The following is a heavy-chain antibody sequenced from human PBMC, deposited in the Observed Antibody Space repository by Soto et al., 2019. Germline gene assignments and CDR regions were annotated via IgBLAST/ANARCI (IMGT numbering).Heavy chain of an antibody. V-gene: IGHV4-34*01. Sequence: SETLSLTCAVYGGSFSGYYWSWIRQPPGKGLEWIGEINHSGSTNYNPSLKGRVTISVDTSKNQFSLKLSSVTAADTAMYYCARVHPHTVVLTGIWYFDLWGRGTPVTVSS. CDR2: INHSGST. CDR3: ARVHPHTVVLTGIWYFDL. J-gene: IGHJ2*01. CDR1: GGSFSGYY. D-gene: IGHD2-21*02.